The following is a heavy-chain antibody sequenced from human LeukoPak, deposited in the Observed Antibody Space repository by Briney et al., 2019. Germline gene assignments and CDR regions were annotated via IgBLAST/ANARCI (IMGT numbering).Heavy chain of an antibody. Sequence: SETLSLTCAVYGGSFSGYYWSWIRQPPGKGLEWIGEINHSGSTNYNPSLKSRVTISVDTSKIQFSLKLSSVTAADTAVYYCARGPYSSGWYYYYYGMDVWGQGTTVTVSS. J-gene: IGHJ6*02. CDR1: GGSFSGYY. D-gene: IGHD6-19*01. V-gene: IGHV4-34*01. CDR2: INHSGST. CDR3: ARGPYSSGWYYYYYGMDV.